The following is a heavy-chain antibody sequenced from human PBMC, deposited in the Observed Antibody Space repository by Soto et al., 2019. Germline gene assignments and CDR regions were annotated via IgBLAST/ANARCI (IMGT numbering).Heavy chain of an antibody. CDR1: GGSISSSSYY. J-gene: IGHJ4*02. D-gene: IGHD7-27*01. V-gene: IGHV4-39*01. Sequence: SETLSLTCTVSGGSISSSSYYWGWIRQPPGKGLEWIGSIYYSGSTYYNPSLKSRVTISVDTSKNQFSLKLSSVTAADTAVYYCACPLIPNWDVYYFDYWGQGTLVTVSS. CDR3: ACPLIPNWDVYYFDY. CDR2: IYYSGST.